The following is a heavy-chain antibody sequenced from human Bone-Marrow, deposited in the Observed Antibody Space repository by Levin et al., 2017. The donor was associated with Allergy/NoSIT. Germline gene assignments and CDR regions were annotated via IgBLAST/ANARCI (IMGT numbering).Heavy chain of an antibody. CDR1: GAPINDYY. Sequence: PSETLSLTCAVSGAPINDYYWTWVRQSPGKGLEWIGYFYYSGSTNYSPYFKNRVTISVDTSKNEVSLRLQSVTAADTAVYYCARVGARGINYFDPWGRGTLVTVSS. D-gene: IGHD2-15*01. CDR2: FYYSGST. CDR3: ARVGARGINYFDP. J-gene: IGHJ5*02. V-gene: IGHV4-59*01.